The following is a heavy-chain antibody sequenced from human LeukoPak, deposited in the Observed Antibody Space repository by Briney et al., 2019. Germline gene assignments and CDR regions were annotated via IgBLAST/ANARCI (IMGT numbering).Heavy chain of an antibody. D-gene: IGHD6-13*01. J-gene: IGHJ5*02. CDR2: INHSGST. CDR3: ARELMRPAAGHRGGWFDP. CDR1: GGSFSGYY. Sequence: TLSLTCAVYGGSFSGYYWSWIRQPPGKGLEWIGEINHSGSTNYNPSLKSRVTISVDTSKNQFSLKLSSVTAADTAVYYCARELMRPAAGHRGGWFDPWGQGTLVTVSS. V-gene: IGHV4-34*01.